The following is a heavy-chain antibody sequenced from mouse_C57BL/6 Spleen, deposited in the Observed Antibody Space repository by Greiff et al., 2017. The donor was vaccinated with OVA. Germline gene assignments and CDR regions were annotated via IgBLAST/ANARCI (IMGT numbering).Heavy chain of an antibody. CDR3: ARGEGYDGYFDY. V-gene: IGHV3-6*01. J-gene: IGHJ2*01. CDR1: GYSITSGYY. CDR2: ISYDGSN. Sequence: EVKLVESGPGLVKPSQSLSLTCSVTGYSITSGYYWNWIRQFPGNKLEWMGYISYDGSNNYNPSLKNRISITRDTSKNQFFLKLNSVTTEDTATYYCARGEGYDGYFDYWGQGTTLTVSS. D-gene: IGHD2-3*01.